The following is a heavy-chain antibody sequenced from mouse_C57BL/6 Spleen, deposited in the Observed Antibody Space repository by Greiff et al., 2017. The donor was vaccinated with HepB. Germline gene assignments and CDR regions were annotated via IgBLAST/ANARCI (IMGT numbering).Heavy chain of an antibody. Sequence: QVQLQQPGAELVRPGSSVKLSCKASGYTFTSYWMHWVKQRPIQGLEWIGNIDPSDSETHYNQKFKDKATLPVDKSSSTAYMQLISLTSEDSAVYYCARRGGDGYPFADWGQGTLVTVSA. V-gene: IGHV1-52*01. CDR3: ARRGGDGYPFAD. J-gene: IGHJ3*01. D-gene: IGHD2-3*01. CDR2: IDPSDSET. CDR1: GYTFTSYW.